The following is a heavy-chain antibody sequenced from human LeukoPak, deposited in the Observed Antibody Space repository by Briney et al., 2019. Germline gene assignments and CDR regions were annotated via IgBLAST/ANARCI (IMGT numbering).Heavy chain of an antibody. CDR2: INPNSGGT. V-gene: IGHV1-2*02. CDR1: GYTFTGYY. Sequence: GESLKVSCKASGYTFTGYYMHWVRQAPGQGLEWMGWINPNSGGTNYAQKFQGRVTMTRDKSISTAYMELSRLRSDDTAVYYCARGETGYSSFVADPWGQGTLVTVSS. CDR3: ARGETGYSSFVADP. D-gene: IGHD6-19*01. J-gene: IGHJ5*02.